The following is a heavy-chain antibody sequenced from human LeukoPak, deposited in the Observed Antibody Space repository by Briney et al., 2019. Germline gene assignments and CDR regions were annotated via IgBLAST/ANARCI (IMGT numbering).Heavy chain of an antibody. J-gene: IGHJ4*02. CDR2: IYPDGRET. CDR1: GFTFSSQL. D-gene: IGHD6-13*01. V-gene: IGHV3-7*01. Sequence: PGGSLRLSCAASGFTFSSQLMTWVRQAPGKGLEWVANIYPDGRETYYAVAVKGRFTISRDNAKNSLDLQMNSLRAEDTAVYYCASERPSSSWYDYWGQGTLVTVSS. CDR3: ASERPSSSWYDY.